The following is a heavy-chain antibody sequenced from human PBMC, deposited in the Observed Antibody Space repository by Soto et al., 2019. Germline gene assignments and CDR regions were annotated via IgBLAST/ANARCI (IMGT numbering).Heavy chain of an antibody. CDR3: ARYCCSTSCSRYYYYGMDV. V-gene: IGHV4-30-4*01. D-gene: IGHD2-2*01. CDR1: GGSISGGDYY. J-gene: IGHJ6*02. Sequence: PSETLSLTCTVSGGSISGGDYYWRWIRQPPGKGLEWIGYIHYSGSTYYNPSLKSRVTISVDTPKNQFSLKLSSVTAADTAVYYCARYCCSTSCSRYYYYGMDVWGQGTTVTVSS. CDR2: IHYSGST.